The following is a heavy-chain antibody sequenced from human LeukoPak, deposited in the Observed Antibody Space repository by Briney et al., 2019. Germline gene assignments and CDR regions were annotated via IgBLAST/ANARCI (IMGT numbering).Heavy chain of an antibody. J-gene: IGHJ3*02. Sequence: PGGSLRLSHAASGFTVSSNYMSWVRQAPGKGLEWVSDIYIGGSPYYADPLEGRFTISRDNSHDRLYLQINSLRAEDTAVYCCARTIVDTAIQVDAFDIWGQGTMVTVSS. D-gene: IGHD5-18*01. CDR2: IYIGGSP. CDR1: GFTVSSNY. V-gene: IGHV3-53*01. CDR3: ARTIVDTAIQVDAFDI.